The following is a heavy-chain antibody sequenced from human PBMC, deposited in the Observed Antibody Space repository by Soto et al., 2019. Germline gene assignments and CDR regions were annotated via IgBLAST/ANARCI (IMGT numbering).Heavy chain of an antibody. V-gene: IGHV4-31*03. CDR2: IYNSGST. J-gene: IGHJ4*02. Sequence: QVQLQESGPGLVKPSQTLCLTCTVSGGSISSGGSYWSWIRQHPGKGLEWIGNIYNSGSTYYNPSLKSRVAISVDTSKNQFSLKLSSVTAADTAVYYCARGAAAGTYFDYWGQGTLVTVSS. D-gene: IGHD6-13*01. CDR1: GGSISSGGSY. CDR3: ARGAAAGTYFDY.